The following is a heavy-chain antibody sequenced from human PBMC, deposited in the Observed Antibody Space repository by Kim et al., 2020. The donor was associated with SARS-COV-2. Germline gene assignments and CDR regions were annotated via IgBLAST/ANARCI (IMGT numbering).Heavy chain of an antibody. V-gene: IGHV3-9*01. J-gene: IGHJ3*02. CDR1: GFTFDDYA. Sequence: GGSLRLSCAASGFTFDDYAMHWVRQAPGKGLEWVSGISWNSGSIGYADSVKGRFTISRDNAKNSLYLQMNSLRAEDTALYYCAKEGGNGIGAFDIWGQGT. D-gene: IGHD2-15*01. CDR2: ISWNSGSI. CDR3: AKEGGNGIGAFDI.